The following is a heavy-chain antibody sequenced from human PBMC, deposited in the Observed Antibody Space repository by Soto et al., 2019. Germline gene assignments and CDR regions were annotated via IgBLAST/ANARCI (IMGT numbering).Heavy chain of an antibody. J-gene: IGHJ5*02. CDR2: INQDVSDQ. Sequence: EVQVVESGGGLVQPGGSLRLSCAASGFTFSSHWMTWVRQVPGKGLEWVANINQDVSDQYYVDSVKGRFTISRDNAKNSLCLHMNSLRVEDTAVYYCATSMRHTLNPWGQGTLVTVSS. CDR1: GFTFSSHW. V-gene: IGHV3-7*01. D-gene: IGHD2-8*01. CDR3: ATSMRHTLNP.